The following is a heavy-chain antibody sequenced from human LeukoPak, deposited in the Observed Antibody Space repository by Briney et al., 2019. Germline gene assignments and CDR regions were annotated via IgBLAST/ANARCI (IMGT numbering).Heavy chain of an antibody. Sequence: ASVKVSCKASGYTFTRYAINWLRQAPGQGLEWMGWINMYTANPAYAQGFTERFVFSLDTSVTTAYLQISDLKTEDTAVYYCARHDNDDDFDYWGQGTLVTVSS. CDR3: ARHDNDDDFDY. CDR2: INMYTANP. V-gene: IGHV7-4-1*02. CDR1: GYTFTRYA. D-gene: IGHD3-16*01. J-gene: IGHJ4*02.